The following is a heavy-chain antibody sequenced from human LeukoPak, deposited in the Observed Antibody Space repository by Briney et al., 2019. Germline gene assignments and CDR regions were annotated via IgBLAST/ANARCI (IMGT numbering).Heavy chain of an antibody. CDR3: ARVYNCSSTSCYASIDY. J-gene: IGHJ4*02. D-gene: IGHD2-2*01. CDR2: INHSGST. Sequence: SETLSLTCTVSGGSISSGDYSWSWIRQPPGKGLEWIGEINHSGSTNYNPSLKSRVTISVDTSKNQFSLKLSSVTAADTAVYYCARVYNCSSTSCYASIDYWGQGTLVTVSS. CDR1: GGSISSGDYS. V-gene: IGHV4-39*07.